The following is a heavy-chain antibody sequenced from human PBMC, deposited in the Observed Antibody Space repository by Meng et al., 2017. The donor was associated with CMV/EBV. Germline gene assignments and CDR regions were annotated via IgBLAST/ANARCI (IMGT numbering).Heavy chain of an antibody. CDR2: INPSGGST. CDR3: AREGICSSTSCYTYYYYGMDG. CDR1: GYTFTSYY. J-gene: IGHJ6*02. V-gene: IGHV1-46*01. Sequence: ASVKVSCKASGYTFTSYYLHWVRQAPGQGLEWMGIINPSGGSTSYAQKFQGRVTMTRDTSTSTVYMELSSLRSEDTAVYYCAREGICSSTSCYTYYYYGMDGGGQGKRVTVSS. D-gene: IGHD2-2*02.